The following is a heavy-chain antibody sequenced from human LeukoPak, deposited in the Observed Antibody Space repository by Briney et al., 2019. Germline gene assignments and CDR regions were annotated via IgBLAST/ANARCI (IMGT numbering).Heavy chain of an antibody. J-gene: IGHJ4*02. CDR3: ALIRGYSYGDYYFDY. CDR2: ISGSGGST. CDR1: GFTFSSYA. V-gene: IGHV3-23*01. Sequence: GGSLRLSCAASGFTFSSYAMSWVRQAPGKGLEWVSAISGSGGSTYYADSVKGRFTISRDNSKNTLYLQTNSLRAEDTAVYYCALIRGYSYGDYYFDYWGQGTLVTVSS. D-gene: IGHD5-18*01.